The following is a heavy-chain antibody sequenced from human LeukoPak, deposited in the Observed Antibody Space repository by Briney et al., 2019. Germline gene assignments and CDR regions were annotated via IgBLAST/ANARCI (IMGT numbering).Heavy chain of an antibody. Sequence: SETLSLTCTVSGGSVSNYYWSWIRQCPGKGLEWIGYIYYTETSYNPSLKSRVTISADTFKNQFSLKLYSVTAADTAVYYCATRKLGNDYWGQGTLVTVSS. CDR2: IYYTET. D-gene: IGHD7-27*01. CDR3: ATRKLGNDY. CDR1: GGSVSNYY. V-gene: IGHV4-59*02. J-gene: IGHJ4*02.